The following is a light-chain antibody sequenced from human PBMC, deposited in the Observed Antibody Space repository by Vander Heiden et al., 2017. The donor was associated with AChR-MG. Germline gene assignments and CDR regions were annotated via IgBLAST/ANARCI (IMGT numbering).Light chain of an antibody. Sequence: DIQMTQSPSSLSASVGDRVTITCQASQDIMKYLNWYQHKPGKAPKLLIYDASNLETGVPSRFSGGGYGTDFTFTISSLQPEDIATYYCQQEDNVPLAFGGGTKVDIK. CDR2: DAS. CDR3: QQEDNVPLA. CDR1: QDIMKY. V-gene: IGKV1-33*01. J-gene: IGKJ4*01.